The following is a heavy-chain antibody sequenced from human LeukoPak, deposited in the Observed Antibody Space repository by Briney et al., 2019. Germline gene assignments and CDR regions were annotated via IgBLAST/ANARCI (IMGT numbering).Heavy chain of an antibody. Sequence: GGSLRLSCEASGFTFSRFAMTWVRQAPGKGLEWVSTIGGLGESTNYADSVKGRFTISRDNSKNTLYLQMNSLRAEDTAVYYCAKAHLLLWFGAFDIWGQGTMVTVSS. D-gene: IGHD3-10*01. J-gene: IGHJ3*02. CDR2: IGGLGEST. V-gene: IGHV3-23*01. CDR1: GFTFSRFA. CDR3: AKAHLLLWFGAFDI.